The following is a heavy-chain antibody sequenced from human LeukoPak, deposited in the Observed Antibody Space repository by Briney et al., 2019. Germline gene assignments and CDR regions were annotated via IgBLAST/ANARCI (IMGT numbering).Heavy chain of an antibody. CDR1: GYSFTSYW. V-gene: IGHV5-51*01. J-gene: IGHJ5*02. CDR2: IYPGDSDT. Sequence: GESLKISCKGSGYSFTSYWIGWVRQMPGKGLEWMAVIYPGDSDTRYSPSFQGQVTISADKSIGTAYLQWSSLKASDTAMYYCARLNTTPEGWFDPWGQGTLVTVSS. D-gene: IGHD1-14*01. CDR3: ARLNTTPEGWFDP.